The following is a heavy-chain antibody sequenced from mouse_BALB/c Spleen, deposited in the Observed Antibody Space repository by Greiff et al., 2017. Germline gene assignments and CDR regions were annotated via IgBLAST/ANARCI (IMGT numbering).Heavy chain of an antibody. Sequence: VKLMESGPGLVAPSQSLSITCTVSGFSLTSYGVHWVRQPPGKGLEWLGVIWAGGSTNYNSALMSRLSISKDNSKSQVFLKMNSLQTDDTAMYYCARDRGKPYYFDYWGQGTTLTVSA. CDR1: GFSLTSYG. CDR3: ARDRGKPYYFDY. J-gene: IGHJ2*01. D-gene: IGHD2-1*01. V-gene: IGHV2-9*02. CDR2: IWAGGST.